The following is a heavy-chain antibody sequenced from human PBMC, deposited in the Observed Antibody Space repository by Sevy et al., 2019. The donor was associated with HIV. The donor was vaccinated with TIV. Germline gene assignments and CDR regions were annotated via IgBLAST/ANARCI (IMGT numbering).Heavy chain of an antibody. CDR2: VSGSGAGI. CDR1: EFTFSKYA. D-gene: IGHD3-22*01. V-gene: IGHV3-23*01. Sequence: GGSLRLSCSASEFTFSKYAMSWVRQAPGKGLEWVASVSGSGAGINYADSVRGRFTISRDNSKDTLYLQMTSLRAEDTAVYYCAKALYYYDSSAYFSHFDSWGQGTPVTVSS. CDR3: AKALYYYDSSAYFSHFDS. J-gene: IGHJ4*02.